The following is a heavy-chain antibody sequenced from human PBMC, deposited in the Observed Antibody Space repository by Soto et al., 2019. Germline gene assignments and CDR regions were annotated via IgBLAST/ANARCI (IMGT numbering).Heavy chain of an antibody. CDR2: ISLSGSDM. J-gene: IGHJ4*02. Sequence: GGSLRLSCAASGFTFSSYTMNWVRQAPGKGLEWVSYISLSGSDMYYADSVKGRFTISRDNSKNTLYLQMNSLRAEDTAVYYCAKESLFYCSSTSCYQKYWGQGTLVTVSS. D-gene: IGHD2-2*01. CDR3: AKESLFYCSSTSCYQKY. CDR1: GFTFSSYT. V-gene: IGHV3-21*05.